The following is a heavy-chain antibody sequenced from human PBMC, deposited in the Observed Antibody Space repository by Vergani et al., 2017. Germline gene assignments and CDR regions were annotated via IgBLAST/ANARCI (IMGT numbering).Heavy chain of an antibody. J-gene: IGHJ4*02. D-gene: IGHD3-3*01. CDR1: GGSINSHNYY. CDR2: IHTSGST. CDR3: ARGSCLFGTCYMPLFDY. V-gene: IGHV4-61*02. Sequence: QVQLQESGPGLVKPSQTLSLTCTVSGGSINSHNYYWSWIRQPAGKGLEWIGRIHTSGSTNYNPSLKSRVTMSVDTSKNQFSLNLTSVTAADTAVYFCARGSCLFGTCYMPLFDYWGQGILVTVSS.